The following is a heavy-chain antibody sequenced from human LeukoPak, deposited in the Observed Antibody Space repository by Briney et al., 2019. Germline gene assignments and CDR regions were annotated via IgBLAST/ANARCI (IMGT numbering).Heavy chain of an antibody. CDR3: ARDRGYYGDYGLDP. V-gene: IGHV3-11*01. D-gene: IGHD4-17*01. CDR2: ISSSGSTI. Sequence: SGGSLRLSCAASGFTFSDYYMSWIRQAPGKGLEWVSYISSSGSTIYYADSVKGRFTISRDNAKNSLYLQMNSLRAEDTAVYHCARDRGYYGDYGLDPWGQGTLVTVSS. CDR1: GFTFSDYY. J-gene: IGHJ5*02.